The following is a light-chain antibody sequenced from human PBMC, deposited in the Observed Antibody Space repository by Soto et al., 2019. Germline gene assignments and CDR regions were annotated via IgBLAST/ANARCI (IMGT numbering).Light chain of an antibody. V-gene: IGKV1-9*01. J-gene: IGKJ4*01. Sequence: DIQLTQSPSVLSASVGDTVTITCRASQALSNYLAWYQQKPGKAPDLLIYSASTLQSGVPSRFSGSGSETEFSLTIRALQPEDFATYYCQQLSRYPLTFGGG. CDR2: SAS. CDR1: QALSNY. CDR3: QQLSRYPLT.